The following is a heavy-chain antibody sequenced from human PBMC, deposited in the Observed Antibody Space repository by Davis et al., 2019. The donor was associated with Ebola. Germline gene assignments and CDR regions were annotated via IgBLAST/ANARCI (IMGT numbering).Heavy chain of an antibody. Sequence: ASVKVSCKASGYTFTSYGISWVRQAHGQGLEWMGWISAYNGNTNYAQKLQGRFTMTTDTSTRTVYMELRSLTFDDTAIYYCAREMQQSGGGAHDYWGQGTLVIVSP. D-gene: IGHD1-26*01. CDR2: ISAYNGNT. V-gene: IGHV1-18*04. CDR3: AREMQQSGGGAHDY. J-gene: IGHJ4*02. CDR1: GYTFTSYG.